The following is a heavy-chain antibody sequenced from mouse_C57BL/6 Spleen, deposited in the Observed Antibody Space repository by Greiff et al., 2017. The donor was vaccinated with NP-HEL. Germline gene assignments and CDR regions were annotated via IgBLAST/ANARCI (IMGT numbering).Heavy chain of an antibody. CDR2: IDPNSGGT. CDR3: AREPDSRYFDD. Sequence: QVQLKQPGAELVKPGASVKLSCKASGYTFTSYWMHWVKQRPGRGLEWIGRIDPNSGGTKYNEKFKSKATLTVDKPSSTAYMQLSSLTSEDAAVYYCAREPDSRYFDDWGQGTTLTVSS. J-gene: IGHJ2*01. V-gene: IGHV1-72*01. CDR1: GYTFTSYW.